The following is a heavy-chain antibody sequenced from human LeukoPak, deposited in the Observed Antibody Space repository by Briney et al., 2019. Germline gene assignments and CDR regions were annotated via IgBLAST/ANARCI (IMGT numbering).Heavy chain of an antibody. J-gene: IGHJ3*02. Sequence: PGGSLRLSCAASGFTFSSYSMNWVRQAPGKGLEWVSSISSSSSYIYYADSVKGRFTISRDNAKNSLYLQMNSLRAEDTAVYYCAKEWPITMINPGAFDIWGQGTMVTVSS. V-gene: IGHV3-21*01. CDR3: AKEWPITMINPGAFDI. CDR1: GFTFSSYS. D-gene: IGHD3-22*01. CDR2: ISSSSSYI.